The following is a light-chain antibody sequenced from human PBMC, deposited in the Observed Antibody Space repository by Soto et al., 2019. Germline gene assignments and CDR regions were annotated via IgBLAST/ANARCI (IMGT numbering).Light chain of an antibody. Sequence: EIVLTQSPGTLSLSPGERATLSCRASQSVGSSYLAWYQQKPGQAPRLLIYAASSRATGIPDRFSGSASGTGFTLTISRLEPEDSAVYYCQQRYSWFSFGQGTKLDIK. CDR1: QSVGSSY. CDR2: AAS. J-gene: IGKJ2*03. V-gene: IGKV3D-20*02. CDR3: QQRYSWFS.